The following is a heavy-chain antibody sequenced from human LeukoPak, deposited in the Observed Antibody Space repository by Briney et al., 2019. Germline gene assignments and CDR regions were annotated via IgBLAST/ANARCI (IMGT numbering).Heavy chain of an antibody. J-gene: IGHJ3*02. D-gene: IGHD4-17*01. V-gene: IGHV4-59*11. CDR2: ISYIGST. CDR3: ARDLVTVTKGFDI. CDR1: DDSFSSHY. Sequence: SETLSLTCAVSDDSFSSHYWTWIRQPPGKGLEWIGYISYIGSTNYNPSLKSRVTISIDTSKNQFSLKLTSVTAADTAVYYCARDLVTVTKGFDIWGQGTMVSVSS.